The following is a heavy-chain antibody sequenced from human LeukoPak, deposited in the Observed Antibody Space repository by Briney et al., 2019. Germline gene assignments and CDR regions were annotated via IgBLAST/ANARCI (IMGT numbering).Heavy chain of an antibody. CDR3: AKDAFGIAAALFIIDAFDI. CDR1: GFIFRGYV. J-gene: IGHJ3*02. D-gene: IGHD6-13*01. CDR2: ISGSGGST. V-gene: IGHV3-23*01. Sequence: GGSLRLSCTASGFIFRGYVMSWVRQAPGEGLEWVSAISGSGGSTYYADSVKGRFTISRDNSKNTLYLQMNSLRAEDTAVYYCAKDAFGIAAALFIIDAFDIWGQGTMVTVSS.